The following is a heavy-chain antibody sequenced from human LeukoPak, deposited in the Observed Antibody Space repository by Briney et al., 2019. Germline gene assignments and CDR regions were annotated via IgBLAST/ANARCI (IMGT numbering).Heavy chain of an antibody. V-gene: IGHV5-51*01. Sequence: GESLKISCKGSGYSFTSYWIGWVRQMPGKGLEWMGIIYPGDTDTRYSPSFQGQVTISADKSISTAYLQFSSLKASDTAIYYCARPGGGVLPPSGFDHWGQGTLVTVSS. J-gene: IGHJ4*02. CDR3: ARPGGGVLPPSGFDH. CDR2: IYPGDTDT. CDR1: GYSFTSYW. D-gene: IGHD1-26*01.